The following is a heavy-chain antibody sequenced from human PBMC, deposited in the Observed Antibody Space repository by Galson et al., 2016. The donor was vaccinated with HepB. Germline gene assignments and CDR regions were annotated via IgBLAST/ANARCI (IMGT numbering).Heavy chain of an antibody. CDR1: GFTFSSYW. Sequence: SLRLSCAASGFTFSSYWMNWVRQVPGKGLEWISSISSSSTYIYYADSVKGRFTISRDNAKNSLYLHMDSLRADDTATYYCARGEEYYDFWAGFLLDSWGQGTLVTVSS. V-gene: IGHV3-21*01. CDR3: ARGEEYYDFWAGFLLDS. CDR2: ISSSSTYI. D-gene: IGHD3-3*01. J-gene: IGHJ4*02.